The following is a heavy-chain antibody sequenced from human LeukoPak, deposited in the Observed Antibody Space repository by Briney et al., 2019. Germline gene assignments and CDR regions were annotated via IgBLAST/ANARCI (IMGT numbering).Heavy chain of an antibody. D-gene: IGHD3-3*01. Sequence: SETLSLTCTVSGYSISSGYYWGWIRQPPGKGLEWIGSIYHSGSTYYNPSLKSRVTISVDTSKNQFSLKLSSVTAADTAVYYCARGLYYDFWSGYYTFNWFDPWGQGTPVTVSS. CDR2: IYHSGST. CDR3: ARGLYYDFWSGYYTFNWFDP. CDR1: GYSISSGYY. V-gene: IGHV4-38-2*02. J-gene: IGHJ5*02.